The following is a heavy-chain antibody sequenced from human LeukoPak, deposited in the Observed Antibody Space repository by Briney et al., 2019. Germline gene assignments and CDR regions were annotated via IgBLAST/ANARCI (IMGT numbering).Heavy chain of an antibody. CDR3: AKEEMQWLVNYYYMDV. CDR2: IYYDGSKK. J-gene: IGHJ6*03. Sequence: GGSLRLSCAASGFTFSTYGMHWVRQAPGKGLEWVAFIYYDGSKKHYADSVRGRFTISRDNSKNTLYLQMNSLRAEDTAVYYCAKEEMQWLVNYYYMDVWGKGTTVTVSS. D-gene: IGHD6-19*01. CDR1: GFTFSTYG. V-gene: IGHV3-30*02.